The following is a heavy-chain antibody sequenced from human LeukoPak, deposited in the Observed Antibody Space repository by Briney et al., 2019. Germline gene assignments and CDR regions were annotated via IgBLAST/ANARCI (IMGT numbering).Heavy chain of an antibody. CDR3: AKMGTLYDYVWGSYRHFDY. CDR2: ISGSGGST. V-gene: IGHV3-23*01. J-gene: IGHJ4*02. CDR1: GFTFSSYA. D-gene: IGHD3-16*02. Sequence: GGSLRLSCAASGFTFSSYAMSWVRQAPGKGLEWVSAISGSGGSTYYADSVKGRFAISRDDSKNTLYLQMNSLRAEDTAVYYCAKMGTLYDYVWGSYRHFDYWGQGTLVTVSS.